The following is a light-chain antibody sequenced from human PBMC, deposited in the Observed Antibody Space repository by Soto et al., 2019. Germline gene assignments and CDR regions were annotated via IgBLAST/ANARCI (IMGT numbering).Light chain of an antibody. CDR2: KAS. CDR3: QQYNDYPLT. J-gene: IGKJ1*01. Sequence: DIQMTQSPSTLSASVGDRVTITCRASQSISSWLAWYQQKPGKAPNLLIYKASTLQSGVPSRFSGGGSGTEFTLTVSSLQPDDFAIYYCQQYNDYPLTFGQGTKVEIK. V-gene: IGKV1-5*03. CDR1: QSISSW.